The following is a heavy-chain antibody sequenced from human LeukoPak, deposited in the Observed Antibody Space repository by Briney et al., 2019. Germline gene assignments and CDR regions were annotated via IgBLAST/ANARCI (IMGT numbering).Heavy chain of an antibody. CDR3: AKDLRTDCSSTSCPLTFDY. D-gene: IGHD2-2*01. J-gene: IGHJ4*02. Sequence: TGGSLRLSCVASGFTFSSYAMSWVRQAPGKGLERVSAISGSGGSTFYADSVKGRFTISRDNSKNTLYLQMNSLRAEDTAVYYCAKDLRTDCSSTSCPLTFDYWGQGTLVTVSS. CDR2: ISGSGGST. V-gene: IGHV3-23*01. CDR1: GFTFSSYA.